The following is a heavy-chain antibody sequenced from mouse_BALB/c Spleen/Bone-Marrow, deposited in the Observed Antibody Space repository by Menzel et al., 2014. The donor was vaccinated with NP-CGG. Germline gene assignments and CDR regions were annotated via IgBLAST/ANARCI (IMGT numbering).Heavy chain of an antibody. V-gene: IGHV2-6*02. J-gene: IGHJ4*01. CDR1: GFSLTSYG. CDR2: VWSDGST. Sequence: VQLQQSGPGLVAPSQSLSITCTVSGFSLTSYGVHWVRQPPGKGLEWLVVVWSDGSTTYNSALKSRLSISKDNSKSQVFLKMNSLQTDDTAMYYCARSSPTTWAMDYWGQGTSVTVSS. D-gene: IGHD2-12*01. CDR3: ARSSPTTWAMDY.